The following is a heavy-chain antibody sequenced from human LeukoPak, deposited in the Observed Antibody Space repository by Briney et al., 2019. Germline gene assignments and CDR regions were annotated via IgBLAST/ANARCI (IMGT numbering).Heavy chain of an antibody. CDR3: AREGVHSADPTDFYYYFYYMDV. J-gene: IGHJ6*03. V-gene: IGHV1-2*02. CDR1: GYTFTGYY. Sequence: ASVKVSCKASGYTFTGYYMHRVRQAPGQGLEWMGWINPNSGGTNYAQKFQGRVTMTRDTSISTAYMELSGLTSDDTAVYYCAREGVHSADPTDFYYYFYYMDVWGKGTTVTVSS. CDR2: INPNSGGT. D-gene: IGHD3/OR15-3a*01.